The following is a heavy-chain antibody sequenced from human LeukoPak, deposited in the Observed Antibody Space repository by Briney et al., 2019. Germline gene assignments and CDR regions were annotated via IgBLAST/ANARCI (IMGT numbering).Heavy chain of an antibody. Sequence: SETLSLTSAVSDDSFSSHYWTWIRQPPGKGLEWIGYISYIGSTNYNPSLKSRVTISIDTSKNQFSLKLSSVTAADTAVYYCARDLVTVTKGFDIWGQGTMVSVSS. J-gene: IGHJ3*02. CDR1: DDSFSSHY. D-gene: IGHD4-17*01. CDR2: ISYIGST. V-gene: IGHV4-59*11. CDR3: ARDLVTVTKGFDI.